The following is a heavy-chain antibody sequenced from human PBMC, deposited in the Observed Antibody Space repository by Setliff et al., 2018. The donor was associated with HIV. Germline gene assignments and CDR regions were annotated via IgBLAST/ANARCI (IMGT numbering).Heavy chain of an antibody. Sequence: SETLSLTCAVYGGSLTGYFWTWIRQPPGKGLEWIGSIYYSGSTYYNPSLKSRVTISVDTSKNQFSLNLDSVTAADTAVFYCARLISEYDYDTNSDWYFDLWGRGTLVTVSS. CDR3: ARLISEYDYDTNSDWYFDL. CDR2: IYYSGST. D-gene: IGHD4-17*01. CDR1: GGSLTGYF. V-gene: IGHV4-34*01. J-gene: IGHJ2*01.